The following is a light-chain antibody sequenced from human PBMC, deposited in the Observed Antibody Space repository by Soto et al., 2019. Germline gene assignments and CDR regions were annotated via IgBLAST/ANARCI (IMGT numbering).Light chain of an antibody. CDR1: QGIRND. V-gene: IGKV1-6*01. CDR3: LQDYNYPWT. J-gene: IGKJ1*01. Sequence: AIQMTQSPSSLSASVGDRVTIACRASQGIRNDLGWYQQKPGKAPKLLIYAASSLQSGVPSRFSGSGSGTDFTLTISSLQPADFATYYCLQDYNYPWTFGQGTKVEIK. CDR2: AAS.